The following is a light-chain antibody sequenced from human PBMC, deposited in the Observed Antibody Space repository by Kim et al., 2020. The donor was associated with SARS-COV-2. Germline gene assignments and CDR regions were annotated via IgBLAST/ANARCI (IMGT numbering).Light chain of an antibody. CDR2: DTS. V-gene: IGLV7-46*01. Sequence: QAVVTQEPSVTVSRGGTATLTCGSSTGAVTSSYFPYWFQQKPGQAPRTLIYDTSNKHSWTPARFSGSLLGGKAALTLSGAQPEDEAEYYCLLYYSGPRVFGGGTQLTVL. CDR1: TGAVTSSYF. J-gene: IGLJ3*02. CDR3: LLYYSGPRV.